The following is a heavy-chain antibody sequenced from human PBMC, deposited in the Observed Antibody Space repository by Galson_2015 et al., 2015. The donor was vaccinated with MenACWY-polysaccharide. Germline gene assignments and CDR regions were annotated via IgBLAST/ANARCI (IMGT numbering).Heavy chain of an antibody. CDR1: GFTFSTYW. CDR2: IKQDGSAE. D-gene: IGHD7-27*01. V-gene: IGHV3-7*01. Sequence: SLRLSSAASGFTFSTYWMSWVRQAPGQGLEWVANIKQDGSAEYYVDSVRGRFTISRDNAKNSVYLQMSSLRAEDTAVYYCARDNWDDYWGQGTLVTVSS. J-gene: IGHJ4*02. CDR3: ARDNWDDY.